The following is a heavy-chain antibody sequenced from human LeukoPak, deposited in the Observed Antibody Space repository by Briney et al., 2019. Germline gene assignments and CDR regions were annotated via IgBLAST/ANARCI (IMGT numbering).Heavy chain of an antibody. CDR1: GYTFTSYD. D-gene: IGHD6-19*01. CDR3: ARVAGSIDY. CDR2: TNPNSGYT. Sequence: ASVKVSCKASGYTFTSYDINWVRQATGQGLEWMGWTNPNSGYTGYAQKFRGRVTITRNTSIRTVYMELSSLRSEDTAVYYCARVAGSIDYWGQGTLVTVSS. J-gene: IGHJ4*02. V-gene: IGHV1-8*03.